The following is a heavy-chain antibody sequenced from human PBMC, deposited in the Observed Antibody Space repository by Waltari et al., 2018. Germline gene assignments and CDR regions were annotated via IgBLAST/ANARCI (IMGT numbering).Heavy chain of an antibody. V-gene: IGHV4-34*01. J-gene: IGHJ4*02. CDR1: GGSFSDYY. D-gene: IGHD6-19*01. Sequence: QVQLQQWGAGLLNPSETLSLTCAVYGGSFSDYYWSWIRQHPGKWLEWIGESNHSVRTNNNPSLKSRVTISVDTSKNQFSLKLTSVTAADTAVYYCARGRVRASIAVAGAFDYWGQGTLVTVSS. CDR2: SNHSVRT. CDR3: ARGRVRASIAVAGAFDY.